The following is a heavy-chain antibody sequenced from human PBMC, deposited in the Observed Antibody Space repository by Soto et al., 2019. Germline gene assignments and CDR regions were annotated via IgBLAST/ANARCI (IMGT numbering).Heavy chain of an antibody. Sequence: PSETLSLTCAFYCGSFIGYYWSWIRQPPGKGLEWIGEINHSGSTNYNPSLKSRVTISVDTSKNQFSLKLSSVTAADTAVYYCARGLGITMIVVSKYFDYWGQGTLVTVSS. CDR3: ARGLGITMIVVSKYFDY. J-gene: IGHJ4*02. V-gene: IGHV4-34*01. CDR2: INHSGST. CDR1: CGSFIGYY. D-gene: IGHD3-22*01.